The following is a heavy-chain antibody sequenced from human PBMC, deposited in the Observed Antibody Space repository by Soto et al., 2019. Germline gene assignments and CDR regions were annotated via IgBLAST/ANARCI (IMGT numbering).Heavy chain of an antibody. CDR1: GFTFSTYA. J-gene: IGHJ4*02. CDR3: ARESEDLTSNFDY. V-gene: IGHV3-30*04. CDR2: ISYDGSNK. Sequence: LRLSCAASGFTFSTYAMHWVRQAPGKGLEWVAVISYDGSNKHYGDSMKGRFTISRDNAKNSLYLEMNSLRAEDTAVYYCARESEDLTSNFDYWGQGTLVTVSS.